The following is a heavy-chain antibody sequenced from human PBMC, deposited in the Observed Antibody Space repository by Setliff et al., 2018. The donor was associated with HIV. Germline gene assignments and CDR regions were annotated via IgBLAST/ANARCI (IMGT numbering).Heavy chain of an antibody. J-gene: IGHJ4*02. CDR3: ARDFLGDPDWSLDY. D-gene: IGHD3-9*01. CDR1: AFTFNIYA. CDR2: IDANTGIP. V-gene: IGHV7-4-1*02. Sequence: ASVKVSCKASAFTFNIYAIHWVRQAPGQGLEWMGYIDANTGIPTYTQALSGRFVFSLDTSVTTAYLQISSLTAEDTAVYYCARDFLGDPDWSLDYWGQGTLVTVSS.